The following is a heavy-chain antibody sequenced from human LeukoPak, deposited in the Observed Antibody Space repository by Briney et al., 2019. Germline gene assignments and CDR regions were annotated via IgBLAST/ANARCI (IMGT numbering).Heavy chain of an antibody. J-gene: IGHJ3*02. CDR3: AKDRAVIGDAFDI. V-gene: IGHV3-23*01. Sequence: GGSLRLSCAASGFSFSSYGMSWVRQASGKGLEWVSGISDSGDITYYADSVKGRFTISRDNSKDTLYLQMNSLRAEDTAVYYCAKDRAVIGDAFDIWGQGTMVTVSS. CDR2: ISDSGDIT. CDR1: GFSFSSYG. D-gene: IGHD4-11*01.